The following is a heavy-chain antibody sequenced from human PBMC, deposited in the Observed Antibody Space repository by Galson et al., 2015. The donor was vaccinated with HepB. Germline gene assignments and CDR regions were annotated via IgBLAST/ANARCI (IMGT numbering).Heavy chain of an antibody. Sequence: CAISGDSVSSNTAAWHWLRQSPARGLEWLGRTYYRSKWYNDYGTSLKSRILINPDTSKNQFSLKLSSVTAADTAVYYCARPSLCSSTSCYRRWYFDLWGRGTLVTVSS. CDR2: TYYRSKWYN. CDR1: GDSVSSNTAA. J-gene: IGHJ2*01. V-gene: IGHV6-1*01. CDR3: ARPSLCSSTSCYRRWYFDL. D-gene: IGHD2-2*02.